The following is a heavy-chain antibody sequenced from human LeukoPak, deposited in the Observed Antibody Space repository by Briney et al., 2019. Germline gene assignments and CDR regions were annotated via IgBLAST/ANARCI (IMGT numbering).Heavy chain of an antibody. CDR1: GFTFSGSA. J-gene: IGHJ4*02. CDR3: TTLFDYGDQFDY. Sequence: PGGYLRFTCAASGFTFSGSAMHWVRQGSGKGLEWVGRIRSKDNSYATAYAASVKGRFTISRNDSKNTAYLQMNSLKTEDTAVYYCTTLFDYGDQFDYWGQGTLVTVSS. D-gene: IGHD4-17*01. V-gene: IGHV3-73*01. CDR2: IRSKDNSYAT.